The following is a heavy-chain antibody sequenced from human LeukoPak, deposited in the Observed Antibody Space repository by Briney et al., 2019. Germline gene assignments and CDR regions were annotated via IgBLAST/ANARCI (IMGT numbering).Heavy chain of an antibody. CDR2: IYYTGST. Sequence: SETLSLTCTVSGGSISGSGYYWVWIRQPPGKGLEWIATIYYTGSTYYNPSLKSRVTISVDTSKNQFSLKLSSVTAADTAVYYCARPSLVRGVIAHDAFDIWGQGTMVTVSS. J-gene: IGHJ3*02. D-gene: IGHD3-10*01. CDR1: GGSISGSGYY. CDR3: ARPSLVRGVIAHDAFDI. V-gene: IGHV4-39*07.